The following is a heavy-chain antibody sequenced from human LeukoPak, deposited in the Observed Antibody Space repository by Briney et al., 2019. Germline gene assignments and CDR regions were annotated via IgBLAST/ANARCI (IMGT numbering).Heavy chain of an antibody. CDR1: GFTYSSYS. CDR2: ISSSSSYI. V-gene: IGHV3-21*01. Sequence: GGSLRLSCAASGFTYSSYSMNWVRQDPGKGLEWVSSISSSSSYIYYADSVKGRFTISRDNAKNSLYLQMNSLRAEDTAVYYCARVKMVGVFNYWGQGTLVTVSS. J-gene: IGHJ4*02. CDR3: ARVKMVGVFNY. D-gene: IGHD2-15*01.